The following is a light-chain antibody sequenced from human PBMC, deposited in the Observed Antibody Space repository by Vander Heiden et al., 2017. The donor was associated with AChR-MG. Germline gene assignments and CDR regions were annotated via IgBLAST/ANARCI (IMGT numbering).Light chain of an antibody. CDR3: NSRDSSGNHPPYV. CDR2: VNN. V-gene: IGLV3-19*01. J-gene: IGLJ1*01. CDR1: SLRGYY. Sequence: SPELPQDPAVSAALGPTVRITCQGDSLRGYYASWYQHKPGQAPVLVTYVNNNRPSGIADRFSGSSSGNTASLTITVAQAEDEADYYCNSRDSSGNHPPYVFGTGTKVTVL.